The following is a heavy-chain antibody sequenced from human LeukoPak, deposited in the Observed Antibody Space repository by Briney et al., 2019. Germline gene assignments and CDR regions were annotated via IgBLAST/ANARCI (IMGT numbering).Heavy chain of an antibody. CDR3: ARHIGTSRAFDI. CDR2: INHSGST. J-gene: IGHJ3*02. CDR1: GGSFSGYY. D-gene: IGHD1-26*01. V-gene: IGHV4-34*01. Sequence: PSETLSLTCAVYGGSFSGYYWSWIRQPPGKGLEWIGEINHSGSTNYNPSLKSRVTISVDTSKNQFSLKLSSVTAADTAVYYCARHIGTSRAFDIWGQGTMVTVSS.